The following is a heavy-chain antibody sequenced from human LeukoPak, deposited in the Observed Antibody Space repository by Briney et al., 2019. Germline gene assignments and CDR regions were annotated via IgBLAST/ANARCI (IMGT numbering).Heavy chain of an antibody. V-gene: IGHV1-2*04. CDR2: INPNSGGT. D-gene: IGHD3-22*01. Sequence: ASVKVSCKASGYTFNNYDMHWVRQAPGQGLEWMGWINPNSGGTNYAQKFQGWVTMTRDTSISTAYMELSRLRSDDTAVYYCARAVYYYDSSGYKGFAFDIWGQGTMVTVSS. J-gene: IGHJ3*02. CDR1: GYTFNNYD. CDR3: ARAVYYYDSSGYKGFAFDI.